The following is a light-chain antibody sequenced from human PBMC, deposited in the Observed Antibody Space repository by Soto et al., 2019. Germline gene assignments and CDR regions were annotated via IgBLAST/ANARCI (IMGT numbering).Light chain of an antibody. CDR2: DTS. Sequence: EIVLTQSPATPSGSPGERATLSFRASQSVSSYLAWYQQKPGQAPRLLIYDTSARAAGIPARFSGSGSATEFTLTISSLQSEDFALYYCQHTLKWPPTFGQGTKVDIK. J-gene: IGKJ1*01. CDR1: QSVSSY. V-gene: IGKV3-15*01. CDR3: QHTLKWPPT.